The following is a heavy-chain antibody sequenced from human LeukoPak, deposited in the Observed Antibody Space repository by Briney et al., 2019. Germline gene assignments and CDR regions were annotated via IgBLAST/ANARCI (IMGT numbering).Heavy chain of an antibody. CDR1: GFTFDDYA. CDR3: VKDFYIDNLRYFHH. Sequence: PGGSLRLSCAASGFTFDDYAMHWVRQAPGKGLEWVSGASWKSGTIAYADSVKGRFIISRNNAKNSLYLQMNSLRPEDMALYYCVKDFYIDNLRYFHHWGQGTLVTVSS. D-gene: IGHD1-1*01. J-gene: IGHJ1*01. CDR2: ASWKSGTI. V-gene: IGHV3-9*03.